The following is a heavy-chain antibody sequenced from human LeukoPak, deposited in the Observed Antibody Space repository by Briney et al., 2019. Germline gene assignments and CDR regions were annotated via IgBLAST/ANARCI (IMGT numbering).Heavy chain of an antibody. D-gene: IGHD3-9*01. CDR2: ITSGGDYI. J-gene: IGHJ4*02. CDR3: ARGHYDVLAASYKWTPDY. V-gene: IGHV3-21*01. CDR1: GFTFSNHG. Sequence: PGGSLRLSCATSGFTFSNHGMNWVRQAPGKGLEWVSSITSGGDYIYYADSVKGRFTTSRDNAKNSLSLQLNSLRVEDTAVYYCARGHYDVLAASYKWTPDYWGQGTLVTVSS.